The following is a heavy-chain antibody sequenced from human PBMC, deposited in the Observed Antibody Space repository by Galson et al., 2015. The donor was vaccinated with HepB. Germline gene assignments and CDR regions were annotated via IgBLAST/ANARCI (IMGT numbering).Heavy chain of an antibody. CDR2: MIPNSGNT. CDR1: GYTFTSFD. V-gene: IGHV1-8*01. J-gene: IGHJ4*02. D-gene: IGHD2-15*01. Sequence: SVKVSCKASGYTFTSFDINWVRQATGQGLEWMGWMIPNSGNTGYAQKFLGRVTMTRNTSISTAYLELSSLKSEDTAVYYCARSARYCSGGSCYPDYWGQGTLVTVSS. CDR3: ARSARYCSGGSCYPDY.